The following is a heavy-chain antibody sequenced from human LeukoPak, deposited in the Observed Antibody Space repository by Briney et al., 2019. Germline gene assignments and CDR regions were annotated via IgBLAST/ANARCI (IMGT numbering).Heavy chain of an antibody. Sequence: PSETLSLTCTVSGGSISSYYWSWIRQPPGKGLEWIGYIYYSGSTNYNPSLKSRVTISVDTSMNQFSLKLSSVTAADTAVYYCARAPQYSYGTNYYYYYGMDVWGQGTTVTVSS. V-gene: IGHV4-59*12. D-gene: IGHD5-18*01. CDR1: GGSISSYY. CDR2: IYYSGST. J-gene: IGHJ6*02. CDR3: ARAPQYSYGTNYYYYYGMDV.